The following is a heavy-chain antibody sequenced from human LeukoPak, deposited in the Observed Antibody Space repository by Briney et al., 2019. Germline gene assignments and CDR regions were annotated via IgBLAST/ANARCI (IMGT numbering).Heavy chain of an antibody. CDR2: ISSGSRAV. CDR1: GFTVSSYS. J-gene: IGHJ3*02. Sequence: RGSLRLSCVASGFTVSSYSMNWVRQAPGKGLEWVSYISSGSRAVSYADSVKGRFTISRDNAKNSLYLQMNSLRADDTAVYYCARDPPPANPAFDIWGQGTMVTVSS. D-gene: IGHD4/OR15-4a*01. CDR3: ARDPPPANPAFDI. V-gene: IGHV3-48*01.